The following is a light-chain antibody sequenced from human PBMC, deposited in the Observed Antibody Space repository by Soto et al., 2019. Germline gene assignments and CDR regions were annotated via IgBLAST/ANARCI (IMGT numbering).Light chain of an antibody. CDR3: HQYESSLWT. J-gene: IGKJ1*01. Sequence: ENVLTQFPGTLSLSPGERATLSCRASQSVSASYLVWYQQKPGQAPRLLIYGASSRATGIPDRFSGSGSGTDFTLTISRLEPEDFAVYYCHQYESSLWTFGQGTKVDI. CDR1: QSVSASY. CDR2: GAS. V-gene: IGKV3-20*01.